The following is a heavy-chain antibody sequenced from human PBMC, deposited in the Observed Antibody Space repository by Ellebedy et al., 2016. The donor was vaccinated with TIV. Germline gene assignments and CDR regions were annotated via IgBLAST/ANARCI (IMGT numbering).Heavy chain of an antibody. CDR1: GGSISSYY. D-gene: IGHD2-21*02. CDR3: ARFGCGGDCNAFDI. CDR2: IYYSGST. V-gene: IGHV4-59*01. J-gene: IGHJ3*02. Sequence: SETLSLTXTVSGGSISSYYWSWIRQPPGKGLEWIGYIYYSGSTNYNPSLKSRVTISVDTSKNQFSLKLSSVTAADTAVYYCARFGCGGDCNAFDIWGQGTMVTVSS.